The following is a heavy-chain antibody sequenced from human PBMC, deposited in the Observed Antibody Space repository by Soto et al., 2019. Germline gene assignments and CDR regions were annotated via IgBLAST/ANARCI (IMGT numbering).Heavy chain of an antibody. CDR2: IYHSGST. V-gene: IGHV4-4*02. D-gene: IGHD3-3*01. CDR1: GFSISSNNW. CDR3: ARSLDFLSGYSPRAFDP. Sequence: PSETLSLTCAVSGFSISSNNWCCVVRPPPGKGLEWIGEIYHSGSTNYNPSLKIRVTISVDKSKNQFSLKLISVTAADTAVYYCARSLDFLSGYSPRAFDPWGQGTPVTVSS. J-gene: IGHJ5*02.